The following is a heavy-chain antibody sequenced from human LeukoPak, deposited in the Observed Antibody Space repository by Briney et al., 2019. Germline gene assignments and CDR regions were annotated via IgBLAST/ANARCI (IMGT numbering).Heavy chain of an antibody. CDR3: ARDYYDYSSDSFDS. CDR2: VSYDGGTK. Sequence: GRSLRLSCRVSGFILSNFAMHWPRHSTGKGLEWGAFVSYDGGTKYYADPVKGRLTISRDNSKNTLFLQMHSLRPEDAAVPYFARDYYDYSSDSFDSWGGGTLVTVSS. CDR1: GFILSNFA. D-gene: IGHD3-22*01. V-gene: IGHV3-30-3*01. J-gene: IGHJ4*02.